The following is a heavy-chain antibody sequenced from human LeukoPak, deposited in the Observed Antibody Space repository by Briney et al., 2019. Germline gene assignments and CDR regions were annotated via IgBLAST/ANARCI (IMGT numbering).Heavy chain of an antibody. J-gene: IGHJ5*02. V-gene: IGHV3-48*03. Sequence: WGSLRLSCVTSGFTFSNYEMNWVRQAPGKGLEYVSYISSSGNAIHYADSVKGRFTISRDNAKNSVYLQMSSLRAEDTAVYYCARSPKDATAPWGQGTLVTVSS. CDR1: GFTFSNYE. D-gene: IGHD2-15*01. CDR2: ISSSGNAI. CDR3: ARSPKDATAP.